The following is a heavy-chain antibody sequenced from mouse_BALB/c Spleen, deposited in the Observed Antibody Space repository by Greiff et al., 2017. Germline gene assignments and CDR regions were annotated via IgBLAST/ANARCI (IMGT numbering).Heavy chain of an antibody. CDR1: GYTFTDYN. CDR2: IYPYNGGT. CDR3: AREGNWDVAMDY. V-gene: IGHV1S29*02. D-gene: IGHD4-1*01. J-gene: IGHJ4*01. Sequence: EVQLQQSGPELVKPGASVKISCKASGYTFTDYNMHWVKQSHGKSLEWIGYIYPYNGGTGYNQKFKSKATLTVDNSSSTAYMELRSLTSEDSAVYYCAREGNWDVAMDYWGQGTSVTVSS.